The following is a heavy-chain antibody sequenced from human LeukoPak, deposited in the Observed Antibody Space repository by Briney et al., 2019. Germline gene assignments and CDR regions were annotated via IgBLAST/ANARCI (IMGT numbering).Heavy chain of an antibody. CDR3: ARVVVNCSSTSCLWVYYYYYYMDV. CDR1: GGSFSGYY. D-gene: IGHD2-2*01. V-gene: IGHV4-34*01. CDR2: INHSGST. Sequence: PSETLSLTCAVYGGSFSGYYWSWIRQPPGKGLEWIGEINHSGSTNYNPSLKSRVTISVDTSKNQFSLKLSSVTAADTAVYYCARVVVNCSSTSCLWVYYYYYYMDVWGRGTTVTVSS. J-gene: IGHJ6*03.